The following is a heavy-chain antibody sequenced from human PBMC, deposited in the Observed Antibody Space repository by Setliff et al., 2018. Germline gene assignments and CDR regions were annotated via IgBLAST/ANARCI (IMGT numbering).Heavy chain of an antibody. CDR2: INTHTGNP. V-gene: IGHV7-4-1*02. D-gene: IGHD2-8*01. Sequence: GASVKVSCKASGYTFIDYGMSWVRQAPGQSLEWMGWINTHTGNPTYAQGFTGRFVFSLDTSVSTAYLQISSLKAEDTAVYYCARVGRERSNGECYSTTPCYSYYMDVWGKGTTVTVSS. CDR1: GYTFIDYG. CDR3: ARVGRERSNGECYSTTPCYSYYMDV. J-gene: IGHJ6*03.